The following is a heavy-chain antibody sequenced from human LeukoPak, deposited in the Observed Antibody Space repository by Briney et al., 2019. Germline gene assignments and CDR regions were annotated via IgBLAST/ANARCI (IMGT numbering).Heavy chain of an antibody. J-gene: IGHJ5*02. D-gene: IGHD2-2*01. V-gene: IGHV3-23*01. CDR1: GFTFSNNG. Sequence: QSGGSLRLSCAASGFTFSNNGMSWVRQAPGKGLEWVSGISGSGGSTYYADSVKGRFTISRDNSKNTLYLQMNSLRAEDTAVYYCAKDRAIVPFDPWGQGTLVTVSS. CDR3: AKDRAIVPFDP. CDR2: ISGSGGST.